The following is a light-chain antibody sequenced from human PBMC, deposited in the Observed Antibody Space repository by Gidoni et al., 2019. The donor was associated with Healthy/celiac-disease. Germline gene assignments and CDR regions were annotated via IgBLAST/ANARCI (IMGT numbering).Light chain of an antibody. CDR2: AAS. CDR1: QGISNS. J-gene: IGKJ5*01. Sequence: DIQLTQSPSSLSASVGDRVTITCRASQGISNSLAWYQQKPGKAPKLLLYAASRLESGVPSRFSGSGSGTDYTLTISSLQPEDFATYYCQQYYSTPITFGQGTRLEIK. CDR3: QQYYSTPIT. V-gene: IGKV1-NL1*01.